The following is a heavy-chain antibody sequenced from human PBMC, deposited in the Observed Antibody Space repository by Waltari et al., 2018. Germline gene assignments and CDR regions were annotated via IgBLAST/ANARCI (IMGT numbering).Heavy chain of an antibody. CDR3: AMVGHCSGGSCPNDAFYT. CDR1: HYSISNGYY. J-gene: IGHJ3*02. D-gene: IGHD2-15*01. V-gene: IGHV4-38-2*02. CDR2: IYHTGST. Sequence: QVQLQESGPGLAKPSETLSLTCTVSHYSISNGYYWGWIRHPPGKGLEWIASIYHTGSTYSSPSLRLRVSISIDTSMSQLSLRLSSVTAADTADYYCAMVGHCSGGSCPNDAFYTWGPGTSVTV.